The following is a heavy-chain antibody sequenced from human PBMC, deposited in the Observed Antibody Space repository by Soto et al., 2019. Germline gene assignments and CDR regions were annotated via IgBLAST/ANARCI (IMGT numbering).Heavy chain of an antibody. CDR3: ARRLVGGYQLLWHAFDF. D-gene: IGHD2-2*01. CDR1: GYSFSTYW. Sequence: EVQLVQSGAEVKKPGESLKISCKASGYSFSTYWIDWVRQMPGKGLEWMGIIYPSDSDTRYSPSFQGLVTISADKSVSTAYLQWSSLKASDTAMYYCARRLVGGYQLLWHAFDFWGQGTMVTVSS. V-gene: IGHV5-51*01. J-gene: IGHJ3*01. CDR2: IYPSDSDT.